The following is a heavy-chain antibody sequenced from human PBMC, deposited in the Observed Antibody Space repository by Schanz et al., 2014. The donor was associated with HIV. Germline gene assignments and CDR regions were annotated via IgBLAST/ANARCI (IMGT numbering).Heavy chain of an antibody. CDR1: GFSFSRYA. CDR2: ISGSGDRT. J-gene: IGHJ4*02. V-gene: IGHV3-23*01. CDR3: AKGPTFGVLTPAD. D-gene: IGHD3-3*01. Sequence: EVQLLDSGGGLVQPGGSLRVSCAASGFSFSRYAMNWVRQAPGKGLQWVSTISGSGDRTYYAESVRGRVTISRDNSKNTLYLQMNSLRAEDTAVYYCAKGPTFGVLTPADWGQGTLVTVSS.